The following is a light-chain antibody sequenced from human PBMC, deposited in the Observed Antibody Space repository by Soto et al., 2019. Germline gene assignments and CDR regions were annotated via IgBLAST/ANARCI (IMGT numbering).Light chain of an antibody. V-gene: IGKV1-17*03. CDR3: LQYNSYTFT. CDR1: QGISNS. J-gene: IGKJ4*01. Sequence: DIQMTQSPSAMSASLGDRVTITCRASQGISNSLAWFQQKAGRVPKRLIYGASTLQSWAPSRFSGSAAGAACTLTISSLQPEDFATYYCLQYNSYTFTFGGGTKVDIK. CDR2: GAS.